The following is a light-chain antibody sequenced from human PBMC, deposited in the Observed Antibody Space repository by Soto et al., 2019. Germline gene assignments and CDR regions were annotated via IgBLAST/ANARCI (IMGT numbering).Light chain of an antibody. Sequence: EIVITEAPPTLSLSPWERATLSGTASQSVSSNLAWYQQKPGQAPRLLIYGAPTRATGIPARFSGSGSGTEFTLTISSLQSEDFAVYYCQQYNNWPSITFGQGTRLEIK. J-gene: IGKJ5*01. CDR3: QQYNNWPSIT. CDR2: GAP. CDR1: QSVSSN. V-gene: IGKV3-15*01.